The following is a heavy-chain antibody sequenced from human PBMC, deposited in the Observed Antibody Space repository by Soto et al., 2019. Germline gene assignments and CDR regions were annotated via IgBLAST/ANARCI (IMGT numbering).Heavy chain of an antibody. Sequence: SVKVSCKASGGTFSSYAISWVRQAPGQGLEWMGGIIPIFGTANYAQKFQGRVTITADESTSTAYMELSSLRSEDTAVYYCARGGRETVTTKNYYYGMDVWGQGTTVTVSS. CDR3: ARGGRETVTTKNYYYGMDV. V-gene: IGHV1-69*13. D-gene: IGHD4-4*01. J-gene: IGHJ6*02. CDR1: GGTFSSYA. CDR2: IIPIFGTA.